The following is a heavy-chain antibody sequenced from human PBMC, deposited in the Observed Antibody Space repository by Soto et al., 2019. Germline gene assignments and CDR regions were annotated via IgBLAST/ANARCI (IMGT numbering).Heavy chain of an antibody. CDR2: IYYSGST. CDR3: ASRGALVGPYGMDV. Sequence: ETLSLTCTVSGGSISSYYWSWIRQPPGKGLEWIGYIYYSGSTNYNPSLKSRVTISVDTSKNQFSLKLSSVTAADTAVYYCASRGALVGPYGMDVWGQGTTVTVSS. J-gene: IGHJ6*02. V-gene: IGHV4-59*01. D-gene: IGHD6-13*01. CDR1: GGSISSYY.